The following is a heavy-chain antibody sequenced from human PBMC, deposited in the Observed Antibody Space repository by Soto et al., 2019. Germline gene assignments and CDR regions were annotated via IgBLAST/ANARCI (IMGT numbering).Heavy chain of an antibody. CDR2: ITITGDTT. D-gene: IGHD2-21*02. CDR3: GKGGGGDHGY. Sequence: EVQLVESEGGLVQPGGSLRLSCEASGFIFTTSDMSWVRQAPGKGLEWISSITITGDTTHYADSVKGGFTIPRDNSRNTVYLQRNSLRVHETGVNYGGKGGGGDHGYWGQGTLVAVSS. CDR1: GFIFTTSD. V-gene: IGHV3-23*04. J-gene: IGHJ4*02.